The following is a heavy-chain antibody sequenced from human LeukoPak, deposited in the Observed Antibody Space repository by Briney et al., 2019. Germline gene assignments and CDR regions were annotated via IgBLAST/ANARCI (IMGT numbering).Heavy chain of an antibody. CDR3: ARGRGPRGYAKSEVDY. J-gene: IGHJ4*02. V-gene: IGHV1-8*01. CDR1: GYTFTSYD. D-gene: IGHD3-16*01. CDR2: MNPNSGNT. Sequence: GASVKVSCKASGYTFTSYDINWVRQATGQGLEWMGWMNPNSGNTGYAQKFQGRVTMTRNTSISTAYMELSSLRSEDTAVYYCARGRGPRGYAKSEVDYWGQGTLVTVSS.